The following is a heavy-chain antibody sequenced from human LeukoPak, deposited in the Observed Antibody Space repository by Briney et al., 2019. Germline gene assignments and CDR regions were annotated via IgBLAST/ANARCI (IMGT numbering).Heavy chain of an antibody. J-gene: IGHJ4*02. CDR2: INWNGGST. V-gene: IGHV3-20*04. D-gene: IGHD7-27*01. Sequence: GGSLRLSCAASGFTFDDYGMSWVRQAPGEGLEWVLGINWNGGSTGYADCVEGRLTISRHNAKHSLYLEVNRLRAEDTAVYYCARGYWGRFDLWGPGTLVTVSS. CDR1: GFTFDDYG. CDR3: ARGYWGRFDL.